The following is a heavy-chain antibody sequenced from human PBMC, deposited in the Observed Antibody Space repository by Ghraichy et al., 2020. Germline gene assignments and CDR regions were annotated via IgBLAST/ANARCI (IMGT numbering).Heavy chain of an antibody. D-gene: IGHD2-15*01. CDR2: IYYSGST. V-gene: IGHV4-61*01. CDR1: GGSVSSGSYY. Sequence: SETLSLTCTVSGGSVSSGSYYWSWIRQPPGKGLEWIGYIYYSGSTNYNPSLKSRVTISVDTSKNQFSLKLSSVTAADTAVYYCAREKQRGYCSGGSCARGEFDYWGQGTLVTVSS. J-gene: IGHJ4*02. CDR3: AREKQRGYCSGGSCARGEFDY.